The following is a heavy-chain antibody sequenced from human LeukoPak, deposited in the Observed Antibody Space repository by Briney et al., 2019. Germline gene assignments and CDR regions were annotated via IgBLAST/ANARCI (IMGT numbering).Heavy chain of an antibody. Sequence: SETLSLTCTVSGGSISSYFWSWIRQPPGMGLEWIGYVYYSGSPNYNPSLKSRVTISVDTSKNQFSLKLSSVTAADTAVYYCARRAFSSGYYYFDYWGQGTLVTVSS. J-gene: IGHJ4*02. CDR2: VYYSGSP. V-gene: IGHV4-59*08. D-gene: IGHD3-22*01. CDR3: ARRAFSSGYYYFDY. CDR1: GGSISSYF.